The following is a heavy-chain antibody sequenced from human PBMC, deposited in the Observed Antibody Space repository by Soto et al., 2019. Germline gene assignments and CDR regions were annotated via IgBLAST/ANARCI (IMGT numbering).Heavy chain of an antibody. J-gene: IGHJ5*02. D-gene: IGHD3-10*01. CDR1: GGSISSGGYS. Sequence: SETLSLTCAVSGGSISSGGYSWSWIRQPPGKGLEWIGYIYHSGSTYYNPTLKSRVTISVDRSKNQFSLKLSSVTAADTAVYYCARDKGSMVRGVKDSWFDPWGQGTLVTVSS. CDR3: ARDKGSMVRGVKDSWFDP. CDR2: IYHSGST. V-gene: IGHV4-30-2*01.